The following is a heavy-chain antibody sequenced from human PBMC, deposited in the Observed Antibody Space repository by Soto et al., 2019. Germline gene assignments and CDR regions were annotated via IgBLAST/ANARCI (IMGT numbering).Heavy chain of an antibody. CDR3: ARAPYSSSSFFFDF. J-gene: IGHJ4*02. CDR1: EDTFRNYA. D-gene: IGHD6-6*01. CDR2: IIPIFGTA. Sequence: SVKVSCKASEDTFRNYAISWVRQAPGQGLEWMGGIIPIFGTANYAQKFQGRVTITADTSASTVYMELSSLRSDDTAVYYCARAPYSSSSFFFDFWGPGTPVTVSS. V-gene: IGHV1-69*06.